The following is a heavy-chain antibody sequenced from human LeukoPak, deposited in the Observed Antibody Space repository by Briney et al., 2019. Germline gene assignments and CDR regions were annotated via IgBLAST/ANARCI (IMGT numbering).Heavy chain of an antibody. D-gene: IGHD6-13*01. Sequence: GGSLRLSCAASGFTFSDFYMSWIRQAPGQGLEWVSYISSSSSYPNYADSVKGRFTISRDNAKNSLYLQMNSLRAEDTAVYYCAREPLAAAGRLLDYWGQRTLVTVSS. CDR1: GFTFSDFY. CDR2: ISSSSSYP. CDR3: AREPLAAAGRLLDY. V-gene: IGHV3-11*06. J-gene: IGHJ4*02.